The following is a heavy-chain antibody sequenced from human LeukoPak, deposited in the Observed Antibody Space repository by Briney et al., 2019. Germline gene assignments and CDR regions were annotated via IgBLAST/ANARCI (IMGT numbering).Heavy chain of an antibody. V-gene: IGHV1-69*13. CDR1: GGTFSSYA. CDR2: IIPIFGTA. Sequence: SVKLSCKASGGTFSSYAISWVRQAPGQGLEWMGGIIPIFGTANYAQKFQGRVTITADESTSTAYMELSSLRSEDTAVYYCARGAADAAIPYGMDVWGKGTTVTVSS. J-gene: IGHJ6*04. CDR3: ARGAADAAIPYGMDV. D-gene: IGHD5-18*01.